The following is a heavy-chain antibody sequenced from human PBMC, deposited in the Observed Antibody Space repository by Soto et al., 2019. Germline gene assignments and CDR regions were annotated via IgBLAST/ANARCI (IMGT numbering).Heavy chain of an antibody. D-gene: IGHD6-19*01. J-gene: IGHJ6*02. Sequence: SETLSLTCAVYGGSFSGYYWSWIRQPPGKGLEWIGEINHSGSTNYNPSLKSRVTISVGTSKNQFSLKLSSVTAADTAVYYCARVPQWLVYYYYGMDVWGQGTTVTVSS. V-gene: IGHV4-34*01. CDR2: INHSGST. CDR1: GGSFSGYY. CDR3: ARVPQWLVYYYYGMDV.